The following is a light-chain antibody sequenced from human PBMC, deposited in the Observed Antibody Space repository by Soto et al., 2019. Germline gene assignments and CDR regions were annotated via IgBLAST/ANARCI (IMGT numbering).Light chain of an antibody. CDR3: SSYTTSNTRQIV. CDR2: DVS. J-gene: IGLJ1*01. CDR1: SSDVGDYNY. V-gene: IGLV2-14*03. Sequence: QSALTQPASVSGSPGQSITISCTGNSSDVGDYNYVSWYQHHPGKAPKLMIYDVSNRPSGVSNRFSGSKSGNTASLTISGLQPEDEADYYCSSYTTSNTRQIVFGTGTKVTVL.